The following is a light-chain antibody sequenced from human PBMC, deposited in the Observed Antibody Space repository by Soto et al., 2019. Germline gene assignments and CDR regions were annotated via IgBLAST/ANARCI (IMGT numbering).Light chain of an antibody. CDR3: QQYGSSPMYP. CDR1: QSVSSSY. V-gene: IGKV3-20*01. J-gene: IGKJ2*01. Sequence: EIVMTQSPGTLSLSPGERATLSCRASQSVSSSYLAWYQQKPGQAPRLLIYVASSRATGIPDRFSGSGSGTDFTLTISRREPENFAVYYCQQYGSSPMYPFGQGTKLEIK. CDR2: VAS.